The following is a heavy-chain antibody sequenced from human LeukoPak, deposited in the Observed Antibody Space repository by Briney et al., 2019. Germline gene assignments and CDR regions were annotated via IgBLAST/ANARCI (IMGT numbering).Heavy chain of an antibody. D-gene: IGHD5-24*01. CDR3: ARRRDGYNYHYFDY. J-gene: IGHJ4*02. V-gene: IGHV1-69*13. CDR2: IIPIFGTA. CDR1: GGTFSSYA. Sequence: GASVKVSCKASGGTFSSYAISWVRQAPGQGLECMGGIIPIFGTANYAQKFQGRVTITADESTSTAYMELSSLRSEDTAVYYCARRRDGYNYHYFDYWGQGTLVTVSS.